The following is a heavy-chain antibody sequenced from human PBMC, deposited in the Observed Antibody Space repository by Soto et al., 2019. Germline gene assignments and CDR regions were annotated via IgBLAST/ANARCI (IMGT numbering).Heavy chain of an antibody. V-gene: IGHV3-74*01. CDR3: ARVSGTYYYYGMDV. J-gene: IGHJ6*02. CDR2: IDSDGSST. D-gene: IGHD1-1*01. CDR1: GFTFSNYW. Sequence: GGSLRLSCAASGFTFSNYWMHWVRQVPGQGLLWVSHIDSDGSSTSYADSVKGRFTISRDNAKNSLYLQMNSLRAEDTAVYYCARVSGTYYYYGMDVWGQGTTVTVSS.